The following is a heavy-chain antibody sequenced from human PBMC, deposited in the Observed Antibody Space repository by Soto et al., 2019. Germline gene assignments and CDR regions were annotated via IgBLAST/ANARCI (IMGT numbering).Heavy chain of an antibody. CDR3: ANLWFGESAGFDY. D-gene: IGHD3-10*01. V-gene: IGHV3-23*01. CDR2: ISGSGGST. CDR1: GFTFSSYA. Sequence: RGSLRPSCAASGFTFSSYAMSWVSQAPGKGREWVSAISGSGGSTYYADSVKGRFTISRDNSKNTPYLQMNSLRAEDTAVYYCANLWFGESAGFDYWGQGTLVTVSS. J-gene: IGHJ4*02.